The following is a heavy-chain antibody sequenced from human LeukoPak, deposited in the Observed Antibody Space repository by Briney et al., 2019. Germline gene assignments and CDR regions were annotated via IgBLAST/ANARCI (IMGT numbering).Heavy chain of an antibody. CDR3: ATVRGGNTRDFDY. CDR2: ISSSSGYI. D-gene: IGHD3-10*01. J-gene: IGHJ4*02. CDR1: GFTFSSYN. V-gene: IGHV3-21*01. Sequence: GGSLRLSCAASGFTFSSYNMNWVRQAPGKGLEWASSISSSSGYIYYADSVKGRFTISRDNAKNSLYLQMNSLRAEDTAVYHCATVRGGNTRDFDYWGQGTLVTVSS.